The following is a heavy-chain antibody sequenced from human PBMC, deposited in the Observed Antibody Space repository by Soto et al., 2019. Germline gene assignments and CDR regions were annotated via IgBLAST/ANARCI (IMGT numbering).Heavy chain of an antibody. CDR3: ARVNLAAAGEFDY. CDR2: VYRTGST. J-gene: IGHJ4*02. Sequence: SETLSLTCAVSSYSVINNNWWCWVRQPPGKGLEWIGEVYRTGSTNYNPSLKSRVTVSMDKSKNLFFLRLFFVTAADTAVYYCARVNLAAAGEFDYWGQGALVTVS. D-gene: IGHD6-13*01. CDR1: SYSVINNNW. V-gene: IGHV4-4*02.